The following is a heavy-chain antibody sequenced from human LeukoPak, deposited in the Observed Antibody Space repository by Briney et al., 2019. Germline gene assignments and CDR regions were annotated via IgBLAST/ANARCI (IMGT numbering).Heavy chain of an antibody. CDR3: ARDQRWLQLKTHFDY. J-gene: IGHJ4*02. D-gene: IGHD5-24*01. Sequence: ASVKVSCKASGYTFTSYGISWVRQAPGQGLEWMGWISAYNGNTNYAQKLQGRATMTTDTSTSTAYMELRSLRSDDTAVYYCARDQRWLQLKTHFDYWGQGTLVTVSS. CDR1: GYTFTSYG. CDR2: ISAYNGNT. V-gene: IGHV1-18*01.